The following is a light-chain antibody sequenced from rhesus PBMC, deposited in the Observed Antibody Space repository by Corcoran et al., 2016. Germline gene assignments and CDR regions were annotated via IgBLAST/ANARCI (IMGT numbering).Light chain of an antibody. CDR3: QVWDSKNTYV. CDR2: DDY. CDR1: DITNKH. J-gene: IGLJ6*01. V-gene: IGLV3-36*02. Sequence: SYELTQSPSVSVSPGQTARITCGGDDITNKHVQWYRQKPPQAPLLVIYDDYERPSGIPDRFSGSNSGTTATLTITGVEAGDEADYYCQVWDSKNTYVFGSGTKVTVL.